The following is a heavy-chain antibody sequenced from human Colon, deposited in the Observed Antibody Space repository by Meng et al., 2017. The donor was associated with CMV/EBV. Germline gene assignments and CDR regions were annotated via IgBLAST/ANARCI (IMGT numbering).Heavy chain of an antibody. CDR2: ISGSGDSK. V-gene: IGHV3-48*03. D-gene: IGHD4-23*01. J-gene: IGHJ4*02. Sequence: GESLKISCTAFDFRFSSYEMNWVRQAPGKGLEWISYISGSGDSKYYAESVKGRFTISRDNSKNSLYLQMNSLRTEDTALYYCAKDMTTVGATYFDYWGQGTLVTVSS. CDR1: DFRFSSYE. CDR3: AKDMTTVGATYFDY.